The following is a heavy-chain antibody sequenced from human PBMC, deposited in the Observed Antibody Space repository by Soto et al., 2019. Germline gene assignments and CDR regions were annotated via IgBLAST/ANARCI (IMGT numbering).Heavy chain of an antibody. CDR2: IIPIFNTA. V-gene: IGHV1-69*12. CDR3: ATAREKSTGWYYYFDY. CDR1: GGTFSSYA. J-gene: IGHJ4*02. Sequence: QVQLVQSGAEVKKPGSSVKVSCKASGGTFSSYAISWVRQAPGQGLEWMGGIIPIFNTANYAQKFQGRVTITADESTGTAYMELTSLRSEDTAVYYCATAREKSTGWYYYFDYWGQGTLVTVSS. D-gene: IGHD6-19*01.